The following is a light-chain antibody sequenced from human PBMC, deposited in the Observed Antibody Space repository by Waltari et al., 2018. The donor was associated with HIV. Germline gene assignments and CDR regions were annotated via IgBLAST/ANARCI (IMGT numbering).Light chain of an antibody. CDR2: AAS. Sequence: DIQMTQSPPSLSASLGDRVIITCRASQSISVYLTWYQQKPGRAPKLLIYAASSLHTGVPPRFSASGSGTEFTLTINSLQPEDFATYYCQQSFSGLTFGPGTKVDV. V-gene: IGKV1-39*01. J-gene: IGKJ3*01. CDR1: QSISVY. CDR3: QQSFSGLT.